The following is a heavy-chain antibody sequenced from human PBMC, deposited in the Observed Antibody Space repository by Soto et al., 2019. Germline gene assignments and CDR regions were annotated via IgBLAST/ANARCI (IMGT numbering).Heavy chain of an antibody. CDR3: ARMNVDSYQFYYAMDV. J-gene: IGHJ6*02. D-gene: IGHD4-17*01. V-gene: IGHV2-26*01. Sequence: SGPTLVNPTETLTLPCPVSGFSLTTGKMGVSWIRQPPGKALEWLAHIFSDNERSYSTSLQGRLTISKDTSGSQVVLSMTNVDPVDTATYYCARMNVDSYQFYYAMDVWGQGTTVTVSS. CDR2: IFSDNER. CDR1: GFSLTTGKMG.